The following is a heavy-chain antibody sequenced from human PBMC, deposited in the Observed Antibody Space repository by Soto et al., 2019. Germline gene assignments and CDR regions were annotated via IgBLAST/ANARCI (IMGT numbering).Heavy chain of an antibody. CDR2: LYSVGST. CDR3: ARARPPGWEIRGGYFDS. V-gene: IGHV3-53*01. D-gene: IGHD1-26*01. Sequence: EVQVVESGGGLIQPGGSLRLSCAVSGFSVSNNYMGWVRLAPGKGLEWGSFLYSVGSTYYTDSVKGRFTISRDTSQNTVHLQMNSLRAEDTAVYYCARARPPGWEIRGGYFDSWCQGTLVTVSS. J-gene: IGHJ4*02. CDR1: GFSVSNNY.